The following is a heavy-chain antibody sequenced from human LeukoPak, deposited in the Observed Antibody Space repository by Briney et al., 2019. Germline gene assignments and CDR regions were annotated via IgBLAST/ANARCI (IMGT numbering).Heavy chain of an antibody. J-gene: IGHJ4*02. V-gene: IGHV4-59*12. CDR1: GGSISSYY. CDR3: ARDAKYYYGSRTFFFYEH. D-gene: IGHD3-10*01. CDR2: ISYSGST. Sequence: PSETLSLTCTVSGGSISSYYWSWIRQPPGKGLKWIGCISYSGSTNYNPSLKSRVTISVDTSKNQFSLKLSSVTAADTAIYYCARDAKYYYGSRTFFFYEHWGQGTLLTVSS.